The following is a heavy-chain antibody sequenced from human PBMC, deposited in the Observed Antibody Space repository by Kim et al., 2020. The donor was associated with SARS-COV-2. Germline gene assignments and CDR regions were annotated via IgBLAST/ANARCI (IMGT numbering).Heavy chain of an antibody. CDR1: GGSFSGYY. Sequence: SETLSLTCAVYGGSFSGYYWSWIRQPPGKGLEWIGEINHSGSTNYNPSLKSRVTISVDTSTNQFSLKLSSVTAADTAVYYCARGPTVTTRYYYGMDVWGQGTTVTVSS. V-gene: IGHV4-34*01. CDR3: ARGPTVTTRYYYGMDV. D-gene: IGHD4-17*01. J-gene: IGHJ6*02. CDR2: INHSGST.